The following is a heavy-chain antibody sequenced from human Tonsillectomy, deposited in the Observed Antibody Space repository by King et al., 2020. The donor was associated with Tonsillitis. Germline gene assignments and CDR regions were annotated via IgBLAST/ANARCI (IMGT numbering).Heavy chain of an antibody. Sequence: VQLVESGGGLVQPGGSLRLSCAASGFTFSSYEMNWVCQAPGKGLEWVSYISSSGSTIYYTDSVKGRFTISRDNAKNSLYLQMNSLRAEDTAVYYCARISTTSSLAFDIWGQGTMVTVSS. CDR3: ARISTTSSLAFDI. V-gene: IGHV3-48*03. D-gene: IGHD2-2*01. J-gene: IGHJ3*02. CDR1: GFTFSSYE. CDR2: ISSSGSTI.